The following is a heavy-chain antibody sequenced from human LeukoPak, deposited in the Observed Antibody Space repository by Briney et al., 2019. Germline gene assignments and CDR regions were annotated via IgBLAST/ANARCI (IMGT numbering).Heavy chain of an antibody. D-gene: IGHD3-9*01. CDR2: VNPNSGNT. Sequence: ASVKVSCKASGYTFTSYDINWVRQATGQGLEWMGWVNPNSGNTGYAQKFQGRVTITRNTSISTAYMELSSLRSEDTAVYYCARRILTGSRDAFDIWGQGTMVTVSS. J-gene: IGHJ3*02. CDR1: GYTFTSYD. CDR3: ARRILTGSRDAFDI. V-gene: IGHV1-8*03.